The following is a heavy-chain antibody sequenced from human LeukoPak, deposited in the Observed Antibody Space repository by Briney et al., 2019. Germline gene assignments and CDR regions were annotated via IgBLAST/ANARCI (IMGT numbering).Heavy chain of an antibody. J-gene: IGHJ4*02. CDR1: GGPITTKTNY. CDR2: VYYSGGT. D-gene: IGHD3-10*01. Sequence: SETLSLTCTVSGGPITTKTNYWAWIRQPPGKGLEWIASVYYSGGTYYNPSLKSRLTVSVDTSKNQFSLRLSPVTAADTAVYFCARHSMYDSGTYTFDVWGQGTLVTVSS. CDR3: ARHSMYDSGTYTFDV. V-gene: IGHV4-39*01.